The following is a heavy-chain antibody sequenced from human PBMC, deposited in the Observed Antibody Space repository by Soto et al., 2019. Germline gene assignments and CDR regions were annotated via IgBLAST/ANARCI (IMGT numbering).Heavy chain of an antibody. CDR2: INPNSGGT. Sequence: ASVKVSCKASGYTFTGYYMHWVRQAPGQGLEWMGWINPNSGGTNYAQKFQGWVTMTRDTSISTAYMELSRLRSDDTAVYYCARGVLIAAAEAEYFQHWGQGTLVTVSS. D-gene: IGHD6-13*01. V-gene: IGHV1-2*04. CDR1: GYTFTGYY. CDR3: ARGVLIAAAEAEYFQH. J-gene: IGHJ1*01.